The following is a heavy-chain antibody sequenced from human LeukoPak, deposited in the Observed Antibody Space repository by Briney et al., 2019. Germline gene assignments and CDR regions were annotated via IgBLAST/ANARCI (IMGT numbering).Heavy chain of an antibody. V-gene: IGHV1-2*02. J-gene: IGHJ5*02. CDR2: INPNSGGT. CDR1: GYTSTGYY. CDR3: ARDLVDIVVVPAAFVGWWFDP. Sequence: ASVKVSCKASGYTSTGYYMHWVRQAPGQGLEWMGWINPNSGGTNYAQKFQGRVTMTRDTSISTAYMELSRLRSDDTAVYYCARDLVDIVVVPAAFVGWWFDPWGQGTLVTVSS. D-gene: IGHD2-2*03.